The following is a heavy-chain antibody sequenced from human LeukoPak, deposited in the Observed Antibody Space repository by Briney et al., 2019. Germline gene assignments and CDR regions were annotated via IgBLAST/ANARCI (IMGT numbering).Heavy chain of an antibody. J-gene: IGHJ4*02. CDR3: ATGAAAGTGGGDY. Sequence: GRALRLSCAASGFTFDEYAMQGVGQAPGRGGEGVAGISWNSGSIGYADSVKARFTISRDNAKNSLYLQMNSLRAEDTALYYCATGAAAGTGGGDYWGQGTLVTVSS. V-gene: IGHV3-9*01. CDR1: GFTFDEYA. CDR2: ISWNSGSI. D-gene: IGHD6-13*01.